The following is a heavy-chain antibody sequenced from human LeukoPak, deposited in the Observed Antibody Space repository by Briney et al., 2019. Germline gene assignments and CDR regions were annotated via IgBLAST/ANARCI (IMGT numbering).Heavy chain of an antibody. CDR1: GFTFSNYN. CDR3: ARDLAAAAGYFDY. D-gene: IGHD6-13*01. V-gene: IGHV3-48*01. Sequence: GGSLRLSCAVSGFTFSNYNMQWVRQAPGKGLELVASISSTSASIYYADSVKGRFTISRDNSKNTLYLQMNSLRAEDTAVYYCARDLAAAAGYFDYWGQGTLVTVSP. CDR2: ISSTSASI. J-gene: IGHJ4*02.